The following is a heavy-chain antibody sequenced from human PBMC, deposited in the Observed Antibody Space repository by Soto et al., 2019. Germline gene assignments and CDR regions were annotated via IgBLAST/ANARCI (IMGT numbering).Heavy chain of an antibody. Sequence: QVPLVQSGAEVKKPGASVKVSCKASGHTFTSYDINCVRPATGQVLEWMGWMNANSGNTGYAQKFQGRVAMTRKTTISTAYMKMSSLRYEDTAVDYCGIAGVMTIFGVVINSAFDRWVQGTMVTVSS. J-gene: IGHJ3*01. CDR2: MNANSGNT. V-gene: IGHV1-8*01. CDR3: GIAGVMTIFGVVINSAFDR. D-gene: IGHD3-3*01. CDR1: GHTFTSYD.